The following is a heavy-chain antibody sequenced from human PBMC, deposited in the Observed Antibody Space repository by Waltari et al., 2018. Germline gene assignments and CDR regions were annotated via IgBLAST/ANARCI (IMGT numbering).Heavy chain of an antibody. V-gene: IGHV1-69*01. CDR2: IIPIFGTA. Sequence: QVQLVQSGAEVKKPGSSVKVSCKASGGTFSSYATGWVRQAPGKGLEWMGGIIPIFGTANYAQKFQGRVTITADESTSTAYMELSSLRSEDTAVYYCARGRDDYVWGSYRPMDVWGQGTTVTVSS. D-gene: IGHD3-16*02. J-gene: IGHJ6*02. CDR3: ARGRDDYVWGSYRPMDV. CDR1: GGTFSSYA.